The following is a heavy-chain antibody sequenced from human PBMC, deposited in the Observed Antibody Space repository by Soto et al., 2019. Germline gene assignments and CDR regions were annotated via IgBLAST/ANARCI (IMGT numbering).Heavy chain of an antibody. V-gene: IGHV1-18*01. Sequence: QVQLVQSGDEVKKPGASVKVSCRASGYTFTSYGVSWMRQAPGQGLEWMGWISAHNGNTNYAQQFQGRVTMTTDTSTSTAYVDLRSLRFDDTAVYYCVRSLYTSGYYRVWGQGTLVTVSS. CDR1: GYTFTSYG. J-gene: IGHJ4*02. CDR2: ISAHNGNT. CDR3: VRSLYTSGYYRV. D-gene: IGHD6-19*01.